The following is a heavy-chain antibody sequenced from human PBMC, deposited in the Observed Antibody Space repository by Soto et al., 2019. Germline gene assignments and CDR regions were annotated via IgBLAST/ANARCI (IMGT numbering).Heavy chain of an antibody. CDR1: GLTFTSSS. D-gene: IGHD4-4*01. CDR3: ARRLATTVSALGY. CDR2: ILELGDRQ. V-gene: IGHV3-30-3*01. J-gene: IGHJ4*02. Sequence: GWSRRLCVTASGLTFTSSSFHWVRQAPGKWLGWVCVILELGDRQYATESVRGRFPISRDSSKNTVYLQTNSLRPQDTGVYFSARRLATTVSALGYWRQGALVTVPS.